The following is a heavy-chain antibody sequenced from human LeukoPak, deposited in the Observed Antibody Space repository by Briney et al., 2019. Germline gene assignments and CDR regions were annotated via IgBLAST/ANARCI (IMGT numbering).Heavy chain of an antibody. CDR2: IYHSGST. V-gene: IGHV4-38-2*02. J-gene: IGHJ6*03. CDR3: ARLGSSWGDIYYYYYYMDV. CDR1: GYSISSGYY. Sequence: PSETLSLTCTVSGYSISSGYYWGWIRQPPGKGLEWIGSIYHSGSTNYNPSLKSRVTISVDTSKNQFSLKLSSVTAADTAVYYCARLGSSWGDIYYYYYYMDVWGKGTTVTISS. D-gene: IGHD6-13*01.